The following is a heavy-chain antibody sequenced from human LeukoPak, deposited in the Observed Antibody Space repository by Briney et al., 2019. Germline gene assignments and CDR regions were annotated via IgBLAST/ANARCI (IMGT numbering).Heavy chain of an antibody. CDR2: ITGSGDNT. CDR3: AKDDDYYDSSGSVPNDY. D-gene: IGHD3-22*01. V-gene: IGHV3-23*01. J-gene: IGHJ4*02. CDR1: GFTFSSYG. Sequence: TGGSLRLSCAASGFTFSSYGMSWVRQAPGKGLEWVAAITGSGDNTYYADSVKGRFTISRDNSRNTLYLQMNSLRAEDTAMYYCAKDDDYYDSSGSVPNDYWGQGTLVTVSS.